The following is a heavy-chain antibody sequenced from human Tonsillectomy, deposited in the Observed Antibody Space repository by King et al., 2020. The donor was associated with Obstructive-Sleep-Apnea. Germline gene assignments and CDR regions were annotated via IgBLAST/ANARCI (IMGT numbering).Heavy chain of an antibody. V-gene: IGHV2-5*02. CDR1: GFSLSTSGVG. CDR3: AHRTIYDILTGYLF. CDR2: IYWDDDK. Sequence: ITLKESGPTLVKPTQTLTLTCTFSGFSLSTSGVGVGWIRQPPGKALEWLALIYWDDDKRYSPSLKSRLTITKDTSKNQVVLTITNMDPVDTATYYCAHRTIYDILTGYLFWGQGTLVTVSS. D-gene: IGHD3-9*01. J-gene: IGHJ4*02.